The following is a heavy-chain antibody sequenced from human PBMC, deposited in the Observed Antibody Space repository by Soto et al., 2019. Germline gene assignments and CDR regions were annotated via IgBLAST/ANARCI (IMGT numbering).Heavy chain of an antibody. J-gene: IGHJ4*02. CDR3: ARASGGWYEDY. V-gene: IGHV4-30-4*01. CDR1: GGSISSSSYY. CDR2: IYYSGST. Sequence: PSETLSLTCTVSGGSISSSSYYWSWIRQPPGKGLEWIGYIYYSGSTYYNPSLKSRVTISLDTSKNQFSLKLSSVTAADTAVYYCARASGGWYEDYWGQGTLVTVSS. D-gene: IGHD6-19*01.